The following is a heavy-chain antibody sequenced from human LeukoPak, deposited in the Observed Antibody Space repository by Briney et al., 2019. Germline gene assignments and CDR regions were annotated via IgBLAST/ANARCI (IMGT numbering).Heavy chain of an antibody. V-gene: IGHV3-66*02. CDR2: IYSGGST. J-gene: IGHJ4*02. CDR1: GFTVSSSY. D-gene: IGHD1-26*01. Sequence: GGSLRLSCAASGFTVSSSYMSWVRQAPGKGLEWVSVIYSGGSTYYADSVKGRFTISRDNSKNTLYLQMNSLRAEDTAVYYCARGKWEPILPRYFDYWGQGTLVTVSS. CDR3: ARGKWEPILPRYFDY.